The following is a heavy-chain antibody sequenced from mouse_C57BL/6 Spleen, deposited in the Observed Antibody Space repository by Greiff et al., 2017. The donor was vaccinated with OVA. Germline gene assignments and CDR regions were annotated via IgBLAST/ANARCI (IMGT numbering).Heavy chain of an antibody. CDR2: IRLKSDNYAT. V-gene: IGHV6-3*01. Sequence: EVKLVESGGGLVQPGGSMKLSCVASGFTFSNYWMNWVRQSPEKGLEWVAQIRLKSDNYATHYAESVKGRFTISRDDSKSSVYLQMNNLRAEDTGIYYCTGEALYDGYYVGAMDYWGQGTSVTVSS. CDR1: GFTFSNYW. J-gene: IGHJ4*01. D-gene: IGHD2-3*01. CDR3: TGEALYDGYYVGAMDY.